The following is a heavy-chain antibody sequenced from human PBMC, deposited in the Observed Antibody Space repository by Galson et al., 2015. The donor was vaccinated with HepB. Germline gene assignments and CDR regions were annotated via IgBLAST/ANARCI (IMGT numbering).Heavy chain of an antibody. V-gene: IGHV4-59*08. CDR3: ARSRYTGYLQNFDY. CDR2: IYYSGST. Sequence: LSLTCTVSGGSISSYYWSWIRQPPGKGLEWIGHIYYSGSTNYIPSLKSRVTISVDTSKNQFSLKLSSVTAADTAVYYCARSRYTGYLQNFDYWGQGTLVSVSS. CDR1: GGSISSYY. J-gene: IGHJ4*02. D-gene: IGHD5-12*01.